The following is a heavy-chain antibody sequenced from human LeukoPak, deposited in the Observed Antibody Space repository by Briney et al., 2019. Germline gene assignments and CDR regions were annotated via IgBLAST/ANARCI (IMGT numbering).Heavy chain of an antibody. CDR3: ARGSASNWPVDI. CDR1: GGSFTSYA. J-gene: IGHJ4*02. CDR2: IIPVFGTA. D-gene: IGHD6-13*01. V-gene: IGHV1-69*13. Sequence: GASVRVSCKASGGSFTSYAISWGRQAPGQGLGWMGGIIPVFGTAKYAQKFQDRVTATSDDSTTTAYMELSSLTSEDTAVYYCARGSASNWPVDIWGQGALVTVSS.